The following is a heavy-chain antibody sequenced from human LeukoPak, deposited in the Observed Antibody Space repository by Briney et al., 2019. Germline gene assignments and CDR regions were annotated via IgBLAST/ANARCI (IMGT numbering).Heavy chain of an antibody. D-gene: IGHD6-19*01. CDR3: ARGVGAAVAY. J-gene: IGHJ4*02. CDR1: GFTFSDYY. V-gene: IGHV3-11*01. Sequence: GGSLRLSCAASGFTFSDYYMSWIRQTPGKGLEWVSHINSGGTIYYADSVKGRFTISRDNAKNSLYLQMNSLRAEDTAVYYCARGVGAAVAYWGQGTLVTVSS. CDR2: INSGGTI.